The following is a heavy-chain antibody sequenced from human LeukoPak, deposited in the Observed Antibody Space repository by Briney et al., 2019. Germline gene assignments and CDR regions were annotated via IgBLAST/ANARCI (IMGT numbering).Heavy chain of an antibody. D-gene: IGHD3-10*01. Sequence: SVKVSCKASGGTFSSYAISWVRQAPGQGLEWMGGIIPIFGTANYAQKFQDRVTITADESTSTAYMELSSLRSEDTAVYYCARGRGVLWFGELGDDAFDIWGQGTMVTVSS. V-gene: IGHV1-69*01. CDR1: GGTFSSYA. CDR2: IIPIFGTA. J-gene: IGHJ3*02. CDR3: ARGRGVLWFGELGDDAFDI.